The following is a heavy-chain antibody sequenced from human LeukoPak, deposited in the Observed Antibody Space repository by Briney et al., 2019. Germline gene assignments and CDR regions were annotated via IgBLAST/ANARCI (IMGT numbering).Heavy chain of an antibody. CDR1: GYSFTSYW. J-gene: IGHJ4*02. CDR3: ARHRGYDSSGHPGDY. V-gene: IGHV5-51*01. CDR2: IYPGGSDT. Sequence: GESLKISCKGSGYSFTSYWIGWVRQMPGKGLEWMGIIYPGGSDTRYSPSFQGQVTISADKSISTAYLQWSSLKASDTAMYYCARHRGYDSSGHPGDYWGQGTLVTVSS. D-gene: IGHD3-22*01.